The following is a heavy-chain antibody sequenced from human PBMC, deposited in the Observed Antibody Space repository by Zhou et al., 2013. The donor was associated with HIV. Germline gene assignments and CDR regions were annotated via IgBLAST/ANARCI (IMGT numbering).Heavy chain of an antibody. Sequence: QVQLVQSGAEVKKPGSSVKVSCKASGGTFSSYAISWVRQAPGQGLEWMGGIIPIFGTANYAQKFQGRVTITTDESTSTAYMELSSLRSEDTAVYYCARDDGAGPAAPNPREERYYYMDVWGKGTTVTVSS. CDR1: GGTFSSYA. D-gene: IGHD2-2*01. CDR3: ARDDGAGPAAPNPREERYYYMDV. J-gene: IGHJ6*03. V-gene: IGHV1-69*05. CDR2: IIPIFGTA.